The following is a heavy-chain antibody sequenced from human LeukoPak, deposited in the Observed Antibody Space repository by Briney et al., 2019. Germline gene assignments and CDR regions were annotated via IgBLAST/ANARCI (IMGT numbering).Heavy chain of an antibody. CDR1: GFTFSNAW. V-gene: IGHV3-15*01. CDR3: TTDPMGGTVTTSDWFDP. D-gene: IGHD4-17*01. J-gene: IGHJ5*02. CDR2: IKSKTDGGTT. Sequence: GGSLRLSCAASGFTFSNAWMSWVRQAPGKGLGWVGRIKSKTDGGTTDYAAPVKGRFTISRDDSKNTLYLQMNSLKTEDTAVYYCTTDPMGGTVTTSDWFDPWGQGTLVTVSS.